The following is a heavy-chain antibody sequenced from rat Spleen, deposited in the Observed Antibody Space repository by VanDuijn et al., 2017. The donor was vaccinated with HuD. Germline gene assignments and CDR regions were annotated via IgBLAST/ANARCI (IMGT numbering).Heavy chain of an antibody. CDR3: TRGYAHY. D-gene: IGHD1-12*01. CDR2: ISYDGGYI. J-gene: IGHJ2*01. Sequence: VQLKESGPGLVQPGRSLKLSCAASGFTFSDYYMAWVRQAPTKGLEWVTSISYDGGYIHYRDSVKGRFTISRDNAKSTLYLQMNSLRSEDTATYYCTRGYAHYWGQGVMVTVSS. V-gene: IGHV5-20*01. CDR1: GFTFSDYY.